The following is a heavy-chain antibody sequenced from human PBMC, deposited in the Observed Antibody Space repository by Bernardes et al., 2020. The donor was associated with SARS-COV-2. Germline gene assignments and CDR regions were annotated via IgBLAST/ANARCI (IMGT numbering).Heavy chain of an antibody. D-gene: IGHD3-3*01. J-gene: IGHJ4*02. CDR1: GGSISSGGYY. V-gene: IGHV4-31*03. CDR2: IYYSGST. CDR3: ARVLRITIFGVVNHFDY. Sequence: SLTCTVSGGSISSGGYYWSWIRQHPGKGLEWIGYIYYSGSTYYNPSLKSRVTISVDTSKNQFSLKLSSVTAADTAVYYCARVLRITIFGVVNHFDYWGQGTLVTVSS.